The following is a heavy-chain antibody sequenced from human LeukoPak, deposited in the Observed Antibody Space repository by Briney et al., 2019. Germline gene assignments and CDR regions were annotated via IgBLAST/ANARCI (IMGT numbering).Heavy chain of an antibody. Sequence: PGGSLRLSCAASGFTFSSYSMNWVRQAPGKGLEWVSSISSSSSYIYYADSVKGRFTISRDNAKNSLYLQMNSLRAEDTAVYYCARRGGEGLFGVVPFDYWGQGNLVTVSS. J-gene: IGHJ4*02. CDR1: GFTFSSYS. V-gene: IGHV3-21*01. D-gene: IGHD3-3*01. CDR3: ARRGGEGLFGVVPFDY. CDR2: ISSSSSYI.